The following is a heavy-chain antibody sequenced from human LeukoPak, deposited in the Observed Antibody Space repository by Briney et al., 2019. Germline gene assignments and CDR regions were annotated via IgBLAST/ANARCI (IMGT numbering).Heavy chain of an antibody. J-gene: IGHJ4*02. CDR2: IIPIFGTA. CDR1: GYIFTDYY. V-gene: IGHV1-69*13. D-gene: IGHD3-10*01. Sequence: SVKVSCKASGYIFTDYYMHWVRQAPGQGLEWMGGIIPIFGTANYAQKFQGRVTITADESTSTAYMELSSLRSEDTAVYYCASGYYYYGSGSYYPSDYWGQGTLVTVSS. CDR3: ASGYYYYGSGSYYPSDY.